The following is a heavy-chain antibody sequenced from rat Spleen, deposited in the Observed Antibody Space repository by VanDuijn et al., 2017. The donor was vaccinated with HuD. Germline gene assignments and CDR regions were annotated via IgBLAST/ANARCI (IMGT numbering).Heavy chain of an antibody. V-gene: IGHV5-58*01. CDR3: TRGGY. CDR2: IDTDGLRT. CDR1: GFTFSRYW. Sequence: EVQLVETGGGLVQPGRSLKLSCVASGFTFSRYWMYWVRQAPGKGLEWISSIDTDGLRTYYSDSVKGRFTISRDNAENTLYLQMGSLRSEDTATYYCTRGGYWGQGVMVTVSS. J-gene: IGHJ2*01.